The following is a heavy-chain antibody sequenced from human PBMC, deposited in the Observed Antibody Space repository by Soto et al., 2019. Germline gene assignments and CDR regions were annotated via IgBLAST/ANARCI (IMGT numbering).Heavy chain of an antibody. D-gene: IGHD4-17*01. Sequence: SETLSLTCTVSGGSISSGDYYWSWIRQPPGKGLEWIGYIYYSGSTYYNPSLKSRVTISVDTSKNQFSLKLSSVTAADTAVYYCARGIKYGDYSRWFDPWGPGTLVTVSS. CDR2: IYYSGST. J-gene: IGHJ5*02. CDR3: ARGIKYGDYSRWFDP. CDR1: GGSISSGDYY. V-gene: IGHV4-30-4*01.